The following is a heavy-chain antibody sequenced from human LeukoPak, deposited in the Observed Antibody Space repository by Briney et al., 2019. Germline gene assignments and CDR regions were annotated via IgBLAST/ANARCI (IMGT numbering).Heavy chain of an antibody. CDR3: AGSPTTTVSGDWFDP. CDR1: GVSISNNY. CDR2: IYYAGST. V-gene: IGHV4-59*01. D-gene: IGHD4-17*01. J-gene: IGHJ5*02. Sequence: MSSATLSLTCTVSGVSISNNYWSWIRQPPGKGLEWLGYIYYAGSTNYNPSLKSRVTISVDTSKNHFSLKLSSVTAADTAVYYCAGSPTTTVSGDWFDPWGEGTLVTVSS.